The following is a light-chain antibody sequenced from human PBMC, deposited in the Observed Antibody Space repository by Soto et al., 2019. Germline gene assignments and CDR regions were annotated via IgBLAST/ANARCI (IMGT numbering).Light chain of an antibody. Sequence: DIQMTQSPSTLSASVGDRVTITCRASQTISSWLAWFQQRPGRAPKFLIYKASSLKSGVSSRFSGSRSGTEFALTISSLQPDDSATYYCQQYDSPPPTFGQGTKVDIK. CDR1: QTISSW. CDR2: KAS. J-gene: IGKJ1*01. V-gene: IGKV1-5*03. CDR3: QQYDSPPPT.